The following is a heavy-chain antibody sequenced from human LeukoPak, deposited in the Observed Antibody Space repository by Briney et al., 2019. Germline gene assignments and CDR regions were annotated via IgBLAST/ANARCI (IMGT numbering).Heavy chain of an antibody. CDR3: ATSDTVSTYNWFDP. J-gene: IGHJ5*02. CDR2: IRYSEGT. Sequence: WETLSLTCNVSGGSISSNTYFWGWIRRPPGKGLEWIGSIRYSEGTYYNPSLKSRVTISVDTSKNQFSLNLSSLTAADTAVYYCATSDTVSTYNWFDPWGQGTLVTAS. V-gene: IGHV4-39*01. D-gene: IGHD5/OR15-5a*01. CDR1: GGSISSNTYF.